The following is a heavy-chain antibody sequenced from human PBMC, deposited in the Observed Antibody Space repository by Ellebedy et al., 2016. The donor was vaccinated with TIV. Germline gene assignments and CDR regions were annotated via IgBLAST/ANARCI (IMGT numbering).Heavy chain of an antibody. Sequence: GESLKISCAASGFTFSNYAMSWVRQAPGKGLEWVSGFGVSGETTYYVDSVRGRFTISRDNSENTVFLQMNSLRADDTAIYYCAKDRVGGDGRWVFDIWGQGTAVTVSS. J-gene: IGHJ3*02. V-gene: IGHV3-23*01. CDR2: FGVSGETT. CDR3: AKDRVGGDGRWVFDI. D-gene: IGHD3-16*01. CDR1: GFTFSNYA.